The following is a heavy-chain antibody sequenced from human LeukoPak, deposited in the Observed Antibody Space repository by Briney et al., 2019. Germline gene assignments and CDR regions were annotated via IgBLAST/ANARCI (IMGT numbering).Heavy chain of an antibody. V-gene: IGHV3-23*01. CDR3: AKGGPYSSSWGGKFDH. CDR2: ISGSGDRT. Sequence: GSLRLSCVSSGFSFSNYAMSWVRQAPGKGLEWVSSISGSGDRTYYADSVNGRFTISRDNSKNTLYLQMNSLRAEDTAIYYCAKGGPYSSSWGGKFDHWGQGTLVTVSS. CDR1: GFSFSNYA. J-gene: IGHJ4*02. D-gene: IGHD6-13*01.